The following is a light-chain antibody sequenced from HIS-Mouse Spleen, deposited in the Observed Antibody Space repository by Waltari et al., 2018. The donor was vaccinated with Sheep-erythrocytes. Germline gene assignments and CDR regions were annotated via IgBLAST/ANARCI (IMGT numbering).Light chain of an antibody. CDR3: QAWDSSTVV. Sequence: SYELTQPPSVSVSPGQTASITCSGDKLGDKYACWYQQKPGHSPVLVIYQESKRPSRIPERFSGSNPRNTATLTISGTQAMDEADYYCQAWDSSTVVFGGGTKLTVL. CDR1: KLGDKY. V-gene: IGLV3-1*01. CDR2: QES. J-gene: IGLJ2*01.